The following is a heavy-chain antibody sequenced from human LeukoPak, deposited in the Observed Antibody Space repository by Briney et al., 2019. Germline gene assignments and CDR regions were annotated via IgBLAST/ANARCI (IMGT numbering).Heavy chain of an antibody. Sequence: PGGSLRLSCAASGFTFSSYWMSWVRQAPGKGLEWVSSISSSSSYIYYADSVKGRFTISRDNAKNSLYLQMNSLRAEDTAVYYCARGGRDYGDYEWYGYYGMDVWGQGTTVTVSS. CDR1: GFTFSSYW. J-gene: IGHJ6*02. CDR3: ARGGRDYGDYEWYGYYGMDV. CDR2: ISSSSSYI. D-gene: IGHD4-17*01. V-gene: IGHV3-21*01.